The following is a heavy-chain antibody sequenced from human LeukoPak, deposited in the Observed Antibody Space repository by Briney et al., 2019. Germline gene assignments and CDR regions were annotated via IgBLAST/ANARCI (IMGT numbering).Heavy chain of an antibody. D-gene: IGHD3-10*01. J-gene: IGHJ5*02. CDR2: IYYSGST. CDR1: GASISSNSYY. V-gene: IGHV4-39*01. Sequence: SETLSLTCTVSGASISSNSYYWGWIRQPPGRGLEWIGSIYYSGSTYYNPSLKSRVTISVDTSKNQFSLKLSSVTTADTAVYYCARNKYYYGSRSYGVPNWFDPWGQGTLVTVSS. CDR3: ARNKYYYGSRSYGVPNWFDP.